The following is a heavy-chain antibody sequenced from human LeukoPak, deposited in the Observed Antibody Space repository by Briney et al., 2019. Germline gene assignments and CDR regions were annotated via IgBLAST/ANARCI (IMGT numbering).Heavy chain of an antibody. D-gene: IGHD1-1*01. CDR1: GGSFSGYY. CDR2: ISQSGST. CDR3: ATSGWNGGGGLDP. J-gene: IGHJ5*02. V-gene: IGHV4-34*01. Sequence: PSETLSLTCAVYGGSFSGYYWTWIRQPPGKGLEWIGEISQSGSTNYNPSLKSRVTISADTSRNHFSLRVTSVTAADTAVYYCATSGWNGGGGLDPCGQGTLVTVSS.